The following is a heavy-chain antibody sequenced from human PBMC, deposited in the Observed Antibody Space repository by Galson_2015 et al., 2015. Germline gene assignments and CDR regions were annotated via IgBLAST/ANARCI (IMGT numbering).Heavy chain of an antibody. Sequence: SVKVSCKASGYTFIGYYIYWVRQAPGQGLESMGRIDPRSGAADYEQRFQGRVAMTRDTSVSTAYMELSSLTSDDTAVYFCARAGDPPGQTTMRLFDYWGQGTLVTVSS. CDR1: GYTFIGYY. J-gene: IGHJ4*02. D-gene: IGHD4-17*01. V-gene: IGHV1-2*06. CDR2: IDPRSGAA. CDR3: ARAGDPPGQTTMRLFDY.